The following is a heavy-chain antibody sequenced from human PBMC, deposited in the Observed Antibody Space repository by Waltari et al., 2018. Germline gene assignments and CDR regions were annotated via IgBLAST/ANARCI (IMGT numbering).Heavy chain of an antibody. CDR3: ARASYGSGSSWFDP. CDR1: GGSISTYF. V-gene: IGHV4-59*01. CDR2: IYSSGST. Sequence: QVQLQESGPGLVKPSETLSLICSVSGGSISTYFWGWIRQPPGKTLEWSGNIYSSGSTNYNPSLTSRVTISLDMSKNQFSLKLRSVSAADTAVYYCARASYGSGSSWFDPWGQGNLVTVSS. D-gene: IGHD3-10*01. J-gene: IGHJ5*02.